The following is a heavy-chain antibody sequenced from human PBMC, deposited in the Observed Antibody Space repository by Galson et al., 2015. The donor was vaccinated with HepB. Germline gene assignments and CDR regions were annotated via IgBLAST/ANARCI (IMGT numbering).Heavy chain of an antibody. V-gene: IGHV6-1*01. CDR2: TYYRSKWFK. J-gene: IGHJ6*02. CDR3: AYGVDV. Sequence: CAISGDSVSANTAVWNWIRQSPSRGLEWLGRTYYRSKWFKDYALSMKSRITISADTSRNQVSLQLNSVSPEDTAVYCCAYGVDVWGQGTPVTVSS. CDR1: GDSVSANTAV.